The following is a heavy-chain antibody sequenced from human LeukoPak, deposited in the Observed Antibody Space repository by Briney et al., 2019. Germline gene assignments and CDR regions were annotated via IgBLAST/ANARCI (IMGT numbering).Heavy chain of an antibody. CDR1: GVSVSDALYY. CDR2: IYYTGST. Sequence: KPSETLSLTCTSSGVSVSDALYYWGWICQPPGQVLKWFCNIYYTGSTYYNPSLRSRVTMSVDTSKNQFSLKMSSVTAADTAVYYGAGLGKGRFFDYVFDFWGQGDLLTVSP. D-gene: IGHD3-9*01. CDR3: AGLGKGRFFDYVFDF. J-gene: IGHJ4*02. V-gene: IGHV4-39*01.